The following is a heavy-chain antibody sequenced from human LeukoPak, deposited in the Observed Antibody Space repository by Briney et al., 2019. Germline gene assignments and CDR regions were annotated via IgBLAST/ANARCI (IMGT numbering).Heavy chain of an antibody. CDR3: ARDEGILTAYYFH. Sequence: GGSLTLSCAASGFTFSTYWMTWVRQAPGKGWEWVANIKQDGREKYYVDSVKGRFTVSRDNGKNSLYLQMNSLIAEHTAVYYCARDEGILTAYYFHWGQGTLVTVSS. CDR1: GFTFSTYW. V-gene: IGHV3-7*03. J-gene: IGHJ4*02. CDR2: IKQDGREK. D-gene: IGHD3-9*01.